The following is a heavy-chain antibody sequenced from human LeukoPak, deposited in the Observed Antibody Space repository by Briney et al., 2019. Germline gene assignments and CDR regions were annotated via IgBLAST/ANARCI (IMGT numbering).Heavy chain of an antibody. CDR1: GYAFAAYY. Sequence: ASVKVSCKASGYAFAAYYMHWVRQAPGQGLEWMGWLNPQTGDTHFAQTFPGRVTFTRHTSISTAYMAMSRLRSDDAAVFYCARGSRYHDWLSPLDSWGQGTLVTVSS. CDR3: ARGSRYHDWLSPLDS. J-gene: IGHJ4*02. CDR2: LNPQTGDT. V-gene: IGHV1-2*02. D-gene: IGHD3-9*01.